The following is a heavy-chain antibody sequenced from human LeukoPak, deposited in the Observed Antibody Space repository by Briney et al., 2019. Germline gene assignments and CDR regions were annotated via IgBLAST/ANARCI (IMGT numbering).Heavy chain of an antibody. CDR3: ATEIQNIAGRVY. Sequence: KPSETLSLTCIVSGYSISSGSYWDCIRQPPGKGLEWIGTIYHSGRTYYNPSLKSRVTISVDTSKNQFSLNLSSVTAADTAVYYCATEIQNIAGRVYWGQGTLVTVSS. CDR1: GYSISSGSY. D-gene: IGHD6-6*01. V-gene: IGHV4-38-2*02. J-gene: IGHJ4*02. CDR2: IYHSGRT.